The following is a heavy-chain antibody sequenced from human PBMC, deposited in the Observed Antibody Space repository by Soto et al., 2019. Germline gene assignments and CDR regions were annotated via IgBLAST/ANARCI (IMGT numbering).Heavy chain of an antibody. D-gene: IGHD6-19*01. CDR3: ARDPVAGTYFDY. CDR1: GYTFISYG. V-gene: IGHV1-18*01. CDR2: INAFNGNT. J-gene: IGHJ4*02. Sequence: QVQLVQSGAEVKKPGASVKVSCKASGYTFISYGISWVRQAPGQGLEWMGWINAFNGNTNYAQKLQGRVTMTRDTSTSTAYMELRSLRADDTAVYYCARDPVAGTYFDYWGQGTLVTVSS.